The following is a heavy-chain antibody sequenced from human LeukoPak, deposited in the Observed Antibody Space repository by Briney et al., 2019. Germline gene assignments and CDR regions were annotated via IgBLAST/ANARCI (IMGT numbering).Heavy chain of an antibody. V-gene: IGHV4-34*01. CDR1: GGSFRGYY. D-gene: IGHD3-22*01. J-gene: IGHJ6*02. CDR2: INHSGST. Sequence: SETLSLTCAVYGGSFRGYYWSWIRQPPGKGLEWIGEINHSGSTNYNPSLKSRVTISVDTSKNQFSLKLSSVTAADTAVYYCARQHSSGYYSPHYYYGMDVWGQGTTVTVSS. CDR3: ARQHSSGYYSPHYYYGMDV.